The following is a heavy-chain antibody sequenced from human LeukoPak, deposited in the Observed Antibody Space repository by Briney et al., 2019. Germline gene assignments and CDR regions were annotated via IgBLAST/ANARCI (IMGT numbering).Heavy chain of an antibody. V-gene: IGHV3-23*01. J-gene: IGHJ4*02. CDR1: GFTFGSYA. D-gene: IGHD2-15*01. CDR2: IFGSGGSA. CDR3: AKTTTGYSSGRYPAWPIDY. Sequence: PGGSLRLSCAASGFTFGSYAMYWVRQAPGKGLEWVSGIFGSGGSAPYADSVKGRFTISRDNSKNTVYLQMDSLRAEDTATYYCAKTTTGYSSGRYPAWPIDYWGPGTLVTVSS.